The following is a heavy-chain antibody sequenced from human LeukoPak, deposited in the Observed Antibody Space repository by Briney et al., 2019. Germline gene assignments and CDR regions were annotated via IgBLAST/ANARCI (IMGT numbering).Heavy chain of an antibody. J-gene: IGHJ4*02. CDR1: GFTFSNYA. V-gene: IGHV3-30-3*02. CDR2: ISYDGSDK. D-gene: IGHD2-15*01. CDR3: AKQLGYCSDGSCYFPY. Sequence: PGRSLRLSCAASGFTFSNYAMHWVRQAPGKGLEWVAVISYDGSDKYYADSVKGRFTISRDNSKSTLCLQMNSLKAEDTAVYYCAKQLGYCSDGSCYFPYWGQGTLVTVSS.